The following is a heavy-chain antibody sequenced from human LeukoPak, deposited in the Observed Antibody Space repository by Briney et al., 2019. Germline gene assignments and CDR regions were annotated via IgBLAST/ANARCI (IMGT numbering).Heavy chain of an antibody. CDR3: ARDPQGGYSYGFFDY. V-gene: IGHV3-53*01. J-gene: IGHJ4*02. D-gene: IGHD5-18*01. CDR2: IYSGGST. CDR1: GFTVSSNY. Sequence: GGSLRLSCAASGFTVSSNYMSWVRQAPGKGLEWVSVIYSGGSTYYADSVKGRFTISRDNSKNTLYLQMNSLRAEDTAVYYCARDPQGGYSYGFFDYWGQGTLVTVSS.